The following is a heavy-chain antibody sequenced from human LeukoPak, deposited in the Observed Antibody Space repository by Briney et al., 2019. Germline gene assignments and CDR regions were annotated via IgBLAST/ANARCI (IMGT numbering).Heavy chain of an antibody. CDR3: AREGSSGQGA. CDR2: ISGSGST. CDR1: GFTFSSYA. Sequence: PGGSLRLSCAASGFTFSSYAMSWVRQAPGKGLEWVSAISGSGSTYYADSVKGRFTISRDNSKNTLYLQMNSLRAEDTAVYYCAREGSSGQGAWGQGTLVTVSS. D-gene: IGHD6-19*01. J-gene: IGHJ5*02. V-gene: IGHV3-23*01.